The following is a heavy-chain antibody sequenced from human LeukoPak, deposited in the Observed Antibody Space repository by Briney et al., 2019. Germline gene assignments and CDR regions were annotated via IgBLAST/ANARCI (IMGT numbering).Heavy chain of an antibody. Sequence: GRSLRLSCAASGFHFSSYGMEWVRQAPGKGLEWVAVIWNDGTKKYYEDSVQGRFTISRDDSKNMLHLQMNSLRAEDTAVYYCVRDNYNGYPDYWGQGTRVTVSS. V-gene: IGHV3-33*01. CDR2: IWNDGTKK. CDR3: VRDNYNGYPDY. CDR1: GFHFSSYG. J-gene: IGHJ4*02. D-gene: IGHD5-18*01.